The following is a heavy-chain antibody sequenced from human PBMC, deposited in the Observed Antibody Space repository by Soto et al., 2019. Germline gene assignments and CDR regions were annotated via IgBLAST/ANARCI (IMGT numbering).Heavy chain of an antibody. CDR3: AYVGGSYYYYGMDV. Sequence: GGSLRLSCAASGLTFSSYAMLWVRQAPGKGLEWVSVISYDGSNKYYADSVKGRFTISRDNSKNTLYLQMNSLRAEDTAVYYCAYVGGSYYYYGMDVWGQGTTVTVSS. CDR2: ISYDGSNK. V-gene: IGHV3-30*03. J-gene: IGHJ6*02. D-gene: IGHD1-26*01. CDR1: GLTFSSYA.